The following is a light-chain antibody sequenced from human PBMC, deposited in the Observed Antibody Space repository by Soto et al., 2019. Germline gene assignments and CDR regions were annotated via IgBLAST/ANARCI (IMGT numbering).Light chain of an antibody. Sequence: QSALTQPASVSGSPGQSITISCAGTSSDVGSYNLVSWYQNHPGKAPKLMIYEGSKRPSGVSNRFSGSKSGNTASLTISGLQAADEADYFCGTWDSSLSTFVFGTGTKVTVL. CDR1: SSDVGSYNL. CDR3: GTWDSSLSTFV. V-gene: IGLV2-23*01. J-gene: IGLJ1*01. CDR2: EGS.